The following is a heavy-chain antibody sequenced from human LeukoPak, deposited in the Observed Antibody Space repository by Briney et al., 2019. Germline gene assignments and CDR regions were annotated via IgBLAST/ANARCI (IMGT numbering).Heavy chain of an antibody. J-gene: IGHJ4*01. D-gene: IGHD6-6*01. CDR2: ISGDGRVT. Sequence: PGGSLRLSCTASGFTLRNYWMHWVRQVPGKRLVWVSRISGDGRVTNYADSVQGRFPISRDNDKNILYLQINSLRSEDTAVYYCARYSSSSGGAAYYLDYWGHGTLVTVSS. CDR1: GFTLRNYW. CDR3: ARYSSSSGGAAYYLDY. V-gene: IGHV3-74*01.